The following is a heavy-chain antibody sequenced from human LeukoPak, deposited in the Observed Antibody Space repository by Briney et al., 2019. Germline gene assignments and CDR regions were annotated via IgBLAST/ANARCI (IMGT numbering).Heavy chain of an antibody. D-gene: IGHD2-21*01. V-gene: IGHV3-30*02. J-gene: IGHJ6*03. Sequence: GGSLRLSCAASGFTFSSYGMHWVRQAPGKGLEWVAFIRYDGSNKYYADSVKGRFTISRDNSKNTLYLQMNSLRAEDTAVYYCATLSRCGGDCYYMDVWGKGTTVTVSS. CDR1: GFTFSSYG. CDR3: ATLSRCGGDCYYMDV. CDR2: IRYDGSNK.